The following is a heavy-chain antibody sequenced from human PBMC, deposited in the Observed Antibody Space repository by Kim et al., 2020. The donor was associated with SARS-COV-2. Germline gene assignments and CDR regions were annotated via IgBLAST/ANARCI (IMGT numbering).Heavy chain of an antibody. CDR2: ISYDGSNK. V-gene: IGHV3-30*18. J-gene: IGHJ4*02. D-gene: IGHD3-10*02. CDR3: AKDYVLFGEEGYFDY. Sequence: GGSLRLSCAASGFTFSSYGMHWVRQAPGKGLEWVAVISYDGSNKYYADSVKGRFTISRDNSKNTLYLQMNSLRAEDTAVYYCAKDYVLFGEEGYFDYWGQGTLVTVSS. CDR1: GFTFSSYG.